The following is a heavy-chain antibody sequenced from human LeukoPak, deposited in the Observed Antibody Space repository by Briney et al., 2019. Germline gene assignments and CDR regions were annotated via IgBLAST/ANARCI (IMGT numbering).Heavy chain of an antibody. CDR3: AKDGGVRGPDYYYYMDV. J-gene: IGHJ6*03. V-gene: IGHV3-30*02. CDR1: GFTISSYG. CDR2: IRYDGSYK. Sequence: EGSLRLSCAASGFTISSYGMHWVRQAPGKGLEWVACIRYDGSYKNYADSVKGRFTISRDISKSTLYLQMNSLRAADTAVYYCAKDGGVRGPDYYYYMDVWGKGTTVTISS. D-gene: IGHD3-10*01.